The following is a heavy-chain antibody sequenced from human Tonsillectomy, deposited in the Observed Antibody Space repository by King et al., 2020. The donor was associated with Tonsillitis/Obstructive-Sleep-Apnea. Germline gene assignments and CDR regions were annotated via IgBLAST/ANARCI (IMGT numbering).Heavy chain of an antibody. CDR1: GGSISSGGYY. Sequence: VQLQESGPGLVKPSQTLSLTCTVSGGSISSGGYYWSWSRQHPGKGLEWIGYSYYRGSTYYNPSLKSRVTISVYTSKNQFSLKLGSGTAADTAVYYCARDRCSGGSCYPDYWGQGTLVTVSS. CDR2: SYYRGST. D-gene: IGHD2-15*01. J-gene: IGHJ4*02. CDR3: ARDRCSGGSCYPDY. V-gene: IGHV4-31*03.